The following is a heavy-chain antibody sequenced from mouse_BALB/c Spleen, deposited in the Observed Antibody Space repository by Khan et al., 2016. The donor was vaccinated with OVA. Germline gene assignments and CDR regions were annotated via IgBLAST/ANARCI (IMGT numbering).Heavy chain of an antibody. CDR1: GYSITSGYG. D-gene: IGHD1-2*01. J-gene: IGHJ2*01. CDR3: ARTARIKY. CDR2: ISYSGST. V-gene: IGHV3-2*02. Sequence: EVQLLETGPGLVKPSQSLSLTCTVTGYSITSGYGWNWIRQFPGNKLEWMGYISYSGSTNYNPSLKSRISITRDTSKNQFFLQLNSVTTEYTATYYCARTARIKYWGQGTTLTVSS.